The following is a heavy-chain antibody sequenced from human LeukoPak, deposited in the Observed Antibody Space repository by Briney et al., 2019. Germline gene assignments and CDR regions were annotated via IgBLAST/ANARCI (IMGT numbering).Heavy chain of an antibody. CDR2: IYYSGST. CDR1: GGSISSSSYY. Sequence: PSETLSLTCTVSGGSISSSSYYWGWIRQPPGKGLEWIGSIYYSGSTYYNPSLKSRVTISVDTSKNQFSLKLSSVTAADTAVYYCARQGATMARGAPRSFDPWGQGTLVTVSS. J-gene: IGHJ5*02. V-gene: IGHV4-39*01. CDR3: ARQGATMARGAPRSFDP. D-gene: IGHD3-10*01.